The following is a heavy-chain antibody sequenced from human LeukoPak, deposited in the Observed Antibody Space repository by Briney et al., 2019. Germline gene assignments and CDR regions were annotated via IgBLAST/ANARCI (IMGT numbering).Heavy chain of an antibody. CDR3: ASLPEGGSPSFQDY. Sequence: GGSLRLSCAASGFTFSSYWMSWVRQAPGKGLEWVANIKQDGSEKYYVDSVKGRFTISRDNAKNSLYLQMNSLRAEDTAVYYCASLPEGGSPSFQDYWGQGTLVTVSS. CDR1: GFTFSSYW. CDR2: IKQDGSEK. V-gene: IGHV3-7*01. J-gene: IGHJ4*02. D-gene: IGHD1-26*01.